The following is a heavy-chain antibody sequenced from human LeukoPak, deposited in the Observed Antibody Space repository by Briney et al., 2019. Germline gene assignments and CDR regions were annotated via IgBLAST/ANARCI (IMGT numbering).Heavy chain of an antibody. CDR1: GFTFDDYV. Sequence: PGGSLRLSCAASGFTFDDYVMHWVRQAPGKGLEWVSGISWNSGSIGYADSVKGRFTISRDNAKNSLYLQMNSLRAEDTALYYCARDLSRVAVADLYYFDYWGQGTLVTVSS. CDR3: ARDLSRVAVADLYYFDY. D-gene: IGHD6-19*01. J-gene: IGHJ4*02. CDR2: ISWNSGSI. V-gene: IGHV3-9*01.